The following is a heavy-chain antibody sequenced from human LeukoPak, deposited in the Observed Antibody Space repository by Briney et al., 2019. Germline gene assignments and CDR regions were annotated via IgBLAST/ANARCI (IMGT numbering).Heavy chain of an antibody. J-gene: IGHJ6*03. Sequence: GGSLRLSCAASGFTFSSYSMSWVRQAPGKGLEWVANIKQDGSEKYYVDSVKGRFTISRDNAKNSLYLQMNSLRAEDTAVYYCARDGWPYYYYYMDVWGKGTTVTISS. CDR2: IKQDGSEK. CDR3: ARDGWPYYYYYMDV. D-gene: IGHD5-24*01. V-gene: IGHV3-7*01. CDR1: GFTFSSYS.